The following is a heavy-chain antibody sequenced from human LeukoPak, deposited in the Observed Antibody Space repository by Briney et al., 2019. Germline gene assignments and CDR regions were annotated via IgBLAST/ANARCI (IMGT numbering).Heavy chain of an antibody. CDR1: GFTLSSNY. CDR3: AGDLSRGRYWFDP. CDR2: IYSGGSA. J-gene: IGHJ5*02. Sequence: GGSLRLSCAASGFTLSSNYMSWVRQAPGKGLEWGSVIYSGGSAYYTDSVKGRFTISRDNSKHTPYLQMNRMSAEDTALYYCAGDLSRGRYWFDPWGQGTLVTVSS. D-gene: IGHD3-16*01. V-gene: IGHV3-66*01.